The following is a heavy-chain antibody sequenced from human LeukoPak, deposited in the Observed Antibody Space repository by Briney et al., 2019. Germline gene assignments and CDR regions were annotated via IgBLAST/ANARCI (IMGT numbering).Heavy chain of an antibody. Sequence: ASVKVSCKASGYTFTSYYMHWVRQAPGQGLEWMGIINPSGGSTSYAQKFQGRVTITADESTSTAYMELSSLRSEDTAVYYCAKAYCSSTSCYTGGVYYFDYWGQGTLVTVSS. V-gene: IGHV1-46*01. J-gene: IGHJ4*02. CDR1: GYTFTSYY. CDR2: INPSGGST. D-gene: IGHD2-2*02. CDR3: AKAYCSSTSCYTGGVYYFDY.